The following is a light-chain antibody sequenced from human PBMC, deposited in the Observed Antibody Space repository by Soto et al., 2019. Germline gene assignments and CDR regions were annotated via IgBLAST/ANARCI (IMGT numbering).Light chain of an antibody. CDR3: QQYYSTPPT. V-gene: IGKV4-1*01. J-gene: IGKJ4*01. CDR2: WAS. CDR1: QSVLYSSNNKNY. Sequence: DIVMTQSPDSLAVSLGERATINCKSSQSVLYSSNNKNYLAWYQRKPGQPPKVLIYWASTRESGVPDRFSGSGSGTDFNLTISSLQAEDVAVYYCQQYYSTPPTFGGGTKVEIK.